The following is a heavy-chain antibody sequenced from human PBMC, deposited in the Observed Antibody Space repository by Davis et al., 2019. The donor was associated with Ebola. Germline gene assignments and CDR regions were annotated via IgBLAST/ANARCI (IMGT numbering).Heavy chain of an antibody. D-gene: IGHD3-9*01. CDR3: ARAPNYDVLTGTSSYYFDY. Sequence: ASVKVSCKSSGYTFTSYGLVWVRQAPGLGLEWMGWISGFNTNTNFAQKFQGRATVSKDTSTNTAYMDLSSLTSDDTAIYYCARAPNYDVLTGTSSYYFDYWGQGTLVTVSS. V-gene: IGHV1-18*04. J-gene: IGHJ4*02. CDR2: ISGFNTNT. CDR1: GYTFTSYG.